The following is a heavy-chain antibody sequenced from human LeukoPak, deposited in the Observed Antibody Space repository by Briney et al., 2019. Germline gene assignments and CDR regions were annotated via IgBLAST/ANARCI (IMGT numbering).Heavy chain of an antibody. CDR1: GYTFTGLY. CDR2: INPYSGDT. V-gene: IGHV1-2*02. CDR3: ARAPGYSYGTYYYYYYMDV. J-gene: IGHJ6*03. Sequence: GASVKVSCKASGYTFTGLYMHWVRQAPGQGLEWMGWINPYSGDTNYAQKFQDRVTMTRDTSISTAYMELSRLTSDDSAVYYCARAPGYSYGTYYYYYYMDVWGKGTTVTVSS. D-gene: IGHD5-18*01.